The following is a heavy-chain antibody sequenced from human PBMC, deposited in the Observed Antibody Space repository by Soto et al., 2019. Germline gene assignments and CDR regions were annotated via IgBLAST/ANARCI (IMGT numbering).Heavy chain of an antibody. CDR3: TTDPRKVVVAANGAPGY. D-gene: IGHD2-15*01. J-gene: IGHJ4*02. CDR1: GFTFSNAW. V-gene: IGHV3-15*01. CDR2: IKTKSEGGTT. Sequence: EVQLVESGGGLVEPGGSLGLSCAASGFTFSNAWMSWVRQAPGKGLEWVARIKTKSEGGTTDYAAPVKGRFTISRDDSKHALYLQMSSLTTEDTAMYYCTTDPRKVVVAANGAPGYWGQGTLVTVSS.